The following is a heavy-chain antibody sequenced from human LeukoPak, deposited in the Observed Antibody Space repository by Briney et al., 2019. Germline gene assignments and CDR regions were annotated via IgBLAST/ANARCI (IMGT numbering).Heavy chain of an antibody. Sequence: PGGSLRLSCVGSGFTFSDHCMSWIRQVPGKEPEWLSYINSKGDNILYRDSVKGRFTISRDNAENSLYLQMNSLKAEDTAVYYCATSRVFDYWGQGALVIVSS. CDR2: INSKGDNI. CDR1: GFTFSDHC. V-gene: IGHV3-11*04. CDR3: ATSRVFDY. J-gene: IGHJ4*02.